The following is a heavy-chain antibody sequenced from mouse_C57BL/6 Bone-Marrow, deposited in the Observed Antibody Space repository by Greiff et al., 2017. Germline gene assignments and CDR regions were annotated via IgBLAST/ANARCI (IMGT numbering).Heavy chain of an antibody. D-gene: IGHD1-1*01. V-gene: IGHV1-15*01. CDR2: IDPETGGT. J-gene: IGHJ1*03. CDR1: GYTFTDYE. Sequence: QVQLQQSGAELVRPGASVTLSCKASGYTFTDYEMHWVKQTPVHGLEWIGAIDPETGGTAYNQKFKGKAILTADKSSSTAYMELRSLTSEDSAVYYCTRWYYGSSYSWYFDVWGTGTTVTVSS. CDR3: TRWYYGSSYSWYFDV.